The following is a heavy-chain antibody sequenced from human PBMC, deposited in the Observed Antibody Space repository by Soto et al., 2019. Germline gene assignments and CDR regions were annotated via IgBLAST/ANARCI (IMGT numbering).Heavy chain of an antibody. Sequence: EVQLVESGRGVVQPGESLRLSCAASGFTFSSYWMHWDRQPPGKGLVWVSRINSDGSSTSYAGSVKGRFTISRDNAKNTLYLQMNSLRAEDTAVYYCVRTSLVVAAATREDYWGQGTLVTVSS. CDR1: GFTFSSYW. CDR3: VRTSLVVAAATREDY. J-gene: IGHJ4*02. CDR2: INSDGSST. D-gene: IGHD2-15*01. V-gene: IGHV3-74*01.